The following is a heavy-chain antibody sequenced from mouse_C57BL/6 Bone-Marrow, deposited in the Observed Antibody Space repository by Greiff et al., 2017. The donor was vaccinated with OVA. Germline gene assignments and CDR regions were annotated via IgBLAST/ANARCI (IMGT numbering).Heavy chain of an antibody. V-gene: IGHV10-1*01. D-gene: IGHD1-1*01. J-gene: IGHJ3*01. CDR3: VRHRDYYGSAFAY. Sequence: EVQLQESGGGLVQPKGSLKLSCAASGFSFNTYAMNWVRQAPGKGLEWVARIRSKSNNYATYYADSVKDRFTISRDDSESMLYLQMNNLKTEDTAMYYCVRHRDYYGSAFAYWGQGTLVTVSA. CDR1: GFSFNTYA. CDR2: IRSKSNNYAT.